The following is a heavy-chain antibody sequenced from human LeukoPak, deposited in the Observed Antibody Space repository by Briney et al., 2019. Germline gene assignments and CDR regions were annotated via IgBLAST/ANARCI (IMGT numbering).Heavy chain of an antibody. CDR2: ISGSGGST. CDR1: GFTFSSYA. D-gene: IGHD6-13*01. CDR3: AKSSYSSSWYWGSFDY. Sequence: PGGSLRLSCAASGFTFSSYAMSWVRQAPGKGLEGVSAISGSGGSTYYADSVKGRFTISRDNSKNTLYLQMNSLRAEDTAVYYCAKSSYSSSWYWGSFDYWGQGTLVTVSS. V-gene: IGHV3-23*01. J-gene: IGHJ4*02.